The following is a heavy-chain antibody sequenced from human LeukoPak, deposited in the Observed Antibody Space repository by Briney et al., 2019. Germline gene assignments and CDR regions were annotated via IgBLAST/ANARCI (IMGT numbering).Heavy chain of an antibody. J-gene: IGHJ4*02. D-gene: IGHD3-9*01. CDR3: AKWGDYDFLTGYYVPDY. CDR1: GFTFTNYA. CDR2: ITGSDGTS. V-gene: IGHV3-23*01. Sequence: GTSLRLYCVASGFTFTNYAMSWVRQAPGKGLEWVSAITGSDGTSPYADSVKGRFTISRDNSKNTLYLQVNSLRAEDTAVYYCAKWGDYDFLTGYYVPDYWGQGTLVTVSS.